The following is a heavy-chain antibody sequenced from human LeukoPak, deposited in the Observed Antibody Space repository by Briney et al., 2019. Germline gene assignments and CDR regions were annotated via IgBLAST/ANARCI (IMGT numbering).Heavy chain of an antibody. Sequence: GGSLRLSCAASGFTFSSYGMHWVRQAPGKGLEWVAVISYDGSNKYYADSVKGRFTISRDNSKNTLYLQMNSLRAEDTAVYYCARGGGGYSYGLDYWGQGTLVTVSS. CDR1: GFTFSSYG. CDR3: ARGGGGYSYGLDY. CDR2: ISYDGSNK. V-gene: IGHV3-30*03. J-gene: IGHJ4*02. D-gene: IGHD5-18*01.